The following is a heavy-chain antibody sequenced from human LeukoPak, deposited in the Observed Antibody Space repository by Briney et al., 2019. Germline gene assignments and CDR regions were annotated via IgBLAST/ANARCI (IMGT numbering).Heavy chain of an antibody. CDR2: IIPIFGTA. CDR1: GGTFSSYA. J-gene: IGHJ5*02. Sequence: SVKVSCKASGGTFSSYAISWVRQAPGQGLERMGGIIPIFGTANYAQKFQGRVTITADESTSTAYMELSSLRSEDTAVYYCARDLGYSYPRIWFDPWGQGTLVTVSS. V-gene: IGHV1-69*13. D-gene: IGHD5-18*01. CDR3: ARDLGYSYPRIWFDP.